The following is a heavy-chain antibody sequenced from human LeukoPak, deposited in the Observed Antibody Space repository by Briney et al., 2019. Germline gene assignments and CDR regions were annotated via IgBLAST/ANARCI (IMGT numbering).Heavy chain of an antibody. CDR2: TSGSGTHT. Sequence: GGSLRLSCAASGFTFSSYSMNWVRQAPGKGLEWVSATSGSGTHTYYADSVKGRFTLSRDNSKNMVYLQMNSLRAADTAVYYCAKVADSGLGFWVFNPWGQGTRVTVSS. CDR1: GFTFSSYS. D-gene: IGHD6-19*01. CDR3: AKVADSGLGFWVFNP. J-gene: IGHJ5*02. V-gene: IGHV3-23*01.